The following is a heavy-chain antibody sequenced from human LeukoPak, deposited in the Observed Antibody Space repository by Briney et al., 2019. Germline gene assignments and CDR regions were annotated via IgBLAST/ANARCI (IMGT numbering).Heavy chain of an antibody. CDR3: ARLNWNPTNYYYYYMDV. V-gene: IGHV3-21*01. CDR1: GFTFSSYS. CDR2: ISSSSSYI. Sequence: GGSLRLSCAASGFTFSSYSMNWVRQAPGKGLEWVSSISSSSSYIYYADSVKGRFTISRDNAKNSLYLQMNSLRAEDTAVYYCARLNWNPTNYYYYYMDVWGKGTTVTVSS. D-gene: IGHD1-1*01. J-gene: IGHJ6*03.